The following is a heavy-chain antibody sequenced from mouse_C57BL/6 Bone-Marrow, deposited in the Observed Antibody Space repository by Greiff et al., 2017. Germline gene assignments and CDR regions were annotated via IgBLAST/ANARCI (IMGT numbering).Heavy chain of an antibody. CDR3: TRDYDYGADY. V-gene: IGHV1-5*01. D-gene: IGHD2-4*01. CDR1: GYTFTSYW. Sequence: VQLQQSGTVLVRPGASVKMSCKTSGYTFTSYWMHWVKQRPGQGLEGIGAIYPGNSDTSYNQKFKGKAKLTAVTSASTAYLELSSLTNEDSAVYYCTRDYDYGADYWGQGTTLTDSS. CDR2: IYPGNSDT. J-gene: IGHJ2*01.